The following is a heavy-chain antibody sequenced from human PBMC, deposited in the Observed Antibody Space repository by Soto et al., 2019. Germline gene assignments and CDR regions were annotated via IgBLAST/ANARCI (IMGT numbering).Heavy chain of an antibody. D-gene: IGHD2-2*01. V-gene: IGHV4-59*01. CDR3: ARYTSYANFDY. CDR2: IYYSGST. CDR1: GGSISSYY. Sequence: TSETLSLTCTVSGGSISSYYWSWIRQPPGKGLEWIGYIYYSGSTNYNPSLKSRVTISVDTSKNQFSLKLSSVTAADTAVYYCARYTSYANFDYWGQGTLVTVSS. J-gene: IGHJ4*02.